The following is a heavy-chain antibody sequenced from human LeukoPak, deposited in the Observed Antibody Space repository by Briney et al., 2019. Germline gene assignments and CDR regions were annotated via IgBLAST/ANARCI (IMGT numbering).Heavy chain of an antibody. CDR3: APTYYYESSGHQ. J-gene: IGHJ4*02. CDR2: ISSGSSLI. Sequence: GRSLRLSCAASGFTFSSYAMHWVRQAPGKGLEWVSYISSGSSLIHYADSVKGRFTISRDNAKNSLYLQMNNLRVEDTAVYYCAPTYYYESSGHQGGQGTLVTVSA. D-gene: IGHD3-22*01. V-gene: IGHV3-48*01. CDR1: GFTFSSYA.